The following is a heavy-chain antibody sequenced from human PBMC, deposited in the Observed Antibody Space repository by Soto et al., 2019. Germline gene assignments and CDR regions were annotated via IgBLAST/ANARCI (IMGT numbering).Heavy chain of an antibody. CDR2: ISSSGSTI. Sequence: GGSLRLSCAASGFTFSSYEMNWVRQAPGKGLEWVSYISSSGSTIYYADSVKGRFTISRDNAKNSLYLQMNSLRAEDTAVYYCASRYGSGSYLPDDYWGQGTLVTVSS. CDR3: ASRYGSGSYLPDDY. J-gene: IGHJ4*02. V-gene: IGHV3-48*03. D-gene: IGHD3-10*01. CDR1: GFTFSSYE.